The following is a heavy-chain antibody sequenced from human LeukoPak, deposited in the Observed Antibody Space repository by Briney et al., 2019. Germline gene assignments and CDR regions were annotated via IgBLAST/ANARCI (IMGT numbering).Heavy chain of an antibody. CDR1: VGSISSGYY. J-gene: IGHJ4*02. Sequence: PSETLSLTCTVSVGSISSGYYWSWIRQPPGKGLEWIGEINHSGSTNYNPSLKSRVTISVDTSKNQFSLKLSSVTAADTAVYYCARRGGYWGQGTLVTVSS. CDR2: INHSGST. V-gene: IGHV4-34*01. CDR3: ARRGGY.